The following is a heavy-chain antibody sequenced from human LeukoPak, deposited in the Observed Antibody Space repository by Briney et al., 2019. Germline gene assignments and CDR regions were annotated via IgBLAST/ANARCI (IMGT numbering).Heavy chain of an antibody. V-gene: IGHV4-31*03. CDR2: IYYSGST. J-gene: IGHJ4*02. D-gene: IGHD3-3*01. Sequence: SETLSLTCTVSGGSISSGGYYWSWIRQHPGKGLEWIGYIYYSGSTYYNPSLKSRVTISVDTSKNQFSLKLSSVTAADTAVHYCATGSGRYFDYWGQGTLVTVSS. CDR1: GGSISSGGYY. CDR3: ATGSGRYFDY.